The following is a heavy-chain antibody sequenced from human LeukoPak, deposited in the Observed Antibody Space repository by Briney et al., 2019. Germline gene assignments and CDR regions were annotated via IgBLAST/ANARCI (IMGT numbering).Heavy chain of an antibody. Sequence: SETLSLTCTVSGYSISSGYYWGWIRQPPGKGLEWIGSIYHSGRTYYNPSLKSRVTMSVDTSKNQFSLKLSSVTAADTAVYYCARDANRAFDIWGQGTMVTVSS. CDR1: GYSISSGYY. V-gene: IGHV4-38-2*02. CDR2: IYHSGRT. J-gene: IGHJ3*02. CDR3: ARDANRAFDI.